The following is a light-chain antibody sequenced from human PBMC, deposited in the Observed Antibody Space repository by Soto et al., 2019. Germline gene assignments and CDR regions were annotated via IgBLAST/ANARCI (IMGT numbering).Light chain of an antibody. CDR2: GAS. J-gene: IGKJ1*01. CDR1: QSRSDNIY. Sequence: DIVLTQSPGTLSLSPGERATLSCRASQSRSDNIYVAWYQQKTGQAPRLVLYGASSRATGIPNRFSGSGSGTDFALTGSRLEPDDFAVYYCQQYGNSRQTFGQGTKV. V-gene: IGKV3-20*01. CDR3: QQYGNSRQT.